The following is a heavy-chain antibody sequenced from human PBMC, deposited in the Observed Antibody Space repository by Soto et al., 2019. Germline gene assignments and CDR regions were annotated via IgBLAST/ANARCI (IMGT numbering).Heavy chain of an antibody. V-gene: IGHV3-74*03. CDR2: ISSDGRNT. D-gene: IGHD2-8*02. J-gene: IGHJ5*02. Sequence: EVQLVESGGGLVQPGGSLRLSCAASGFAFSSYWMQWVRQPPGKGPVWVSRISSDGRNTTYADPVKGRITISRDNAKNTLPLPMTNPAEHDTGFYYWCQGLTVTGGGGYRWGQGTLVTVSS. CDR1: GFAFSSYW. CDR3: CQGLTVTGGGGYR.